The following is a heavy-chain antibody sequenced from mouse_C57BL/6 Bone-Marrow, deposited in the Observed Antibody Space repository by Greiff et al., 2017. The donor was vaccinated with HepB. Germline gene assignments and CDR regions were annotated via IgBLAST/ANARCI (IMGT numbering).Heavy chain of an antibody. J-gene: IGHJ4*01. CDR1: GFTFSDYG. D-gene: IGHD1-1*01. CDR2: ISSGSSTI. Sequence: EVQVVESGGGLVKPGGSLKLSCAASGFTFSDYGMHWVRQAPEKGLEWVAYISSGSSTIYYADTVKGRFTISRDNAKNTLFLQMTSLRSEDTAMYYCARVSTTVVSYYAMDYWGQGTSVTVSS. CDR3: ARVSTTVVSYYAMDY. V-gene: IGHV5-17*01.